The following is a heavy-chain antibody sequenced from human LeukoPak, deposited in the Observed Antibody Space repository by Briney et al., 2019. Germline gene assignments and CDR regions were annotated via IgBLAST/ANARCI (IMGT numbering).Heavy chain of an antibody. CDR2: IRSKADGGTR. J-gene: IGHJ4*02. Sequence: GGPLRLSCAASGFSFSDAWMNWVRQARGEGVEWVGHIRSKADGGTRGYSAPVKGRFTISREDSKDTLYLRMNSLNTEDTAMFYCTTRSPARYCSDGVHYSSADYWGQGTLVTVSS. V-gene: IGHV3-15*07. D-gene: IGHD2-15*01. CDR1: GFSFSDAW. CDR3: TTRSPARYCSDGVHYSSADY.